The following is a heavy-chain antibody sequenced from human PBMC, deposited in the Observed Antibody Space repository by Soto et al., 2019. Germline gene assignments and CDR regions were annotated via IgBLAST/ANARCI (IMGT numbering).Heavy chain of an antibody. CDR2: IIGSGGST. J-gene: IGHJ2*01. CDR3: AKVPPRWGTAMVYDL. CDR1: GFTFSTYA. D-gene: IGHD5-18*01. Sequence: EVQLLESGGGLVQPGGSLRPSCAAPGFTFSTYAMSWVRQAPGKGLEWVSAIIGSGGSTYYPDSLKGRFTISRDNSKNTLYLPMNSLRAEDTAVDYGAKVPPRWGTAMVYDLWGSGPLLTVSS. V-gene: IGHV3-23*01.